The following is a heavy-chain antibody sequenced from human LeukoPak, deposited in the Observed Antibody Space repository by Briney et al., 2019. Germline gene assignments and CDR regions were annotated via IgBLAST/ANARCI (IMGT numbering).Heavy chain of an antibody. CDR1: GFTFSDYY. J-gene: IGHJ4*02. V-gene: IGHV3-11*04. D-gene: IGHD2-8*01. CDR2: ISSSGSTI. CDR3: ARGLPEPSKIMVYAILWLYYFDY. Sequence: GGSLRLSCAASGFTFSDYYMSWIRQAPGKGLEWVSYISSSGSTIYYADSVKGRFTISRDNAKNSLYLQMNSLRAEDTAVYYCARGLPEPSKIMVYAILWLYYFDYWGQGTLVTVSS.